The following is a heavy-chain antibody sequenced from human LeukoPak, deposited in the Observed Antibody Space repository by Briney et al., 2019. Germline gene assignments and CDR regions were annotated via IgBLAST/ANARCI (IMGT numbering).Heavy chain of an antibody. D-gene: IGHD3-10*01. CDR2: INPNSGGT. CDR3: AIYGSGSYYPYHDY. V-gene: IGHV1-2*02. CDR1: GYTFTGYY. Sequence: ASVKVSCKASGYTFTGYYMHWVRQAPGQGLEWMGWINPNSGGTNYTQKFQGRVTMTRDTSISTAYMELSRPRSDDTAVYYCAIYGSGSYYPYHDYWGQGTLVTVSS. J-gene: IGHJ4*02.